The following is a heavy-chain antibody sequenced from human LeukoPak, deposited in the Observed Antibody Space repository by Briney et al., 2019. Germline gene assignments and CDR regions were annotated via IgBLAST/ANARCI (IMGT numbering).Heavy chain of an antibody. CDR3: GRCSATSCYAGGY. V-gene: IGHV3-21*06. Sequence: GGSLRLSCAGSGFIFGSYSMNWVRQAPGKGLEWVSPISSSSTYTYYADSVKGRFTISRDNTQNSLYLQMNSLRAEDTAVYYCGRCSATSCYAGGYWGQGTLVTVSS. CDR2: ISSSSTYT. D-gene: IGHD2-2*01. CDR1: GFIFGSYS. J-gene: IGHJ4*02.